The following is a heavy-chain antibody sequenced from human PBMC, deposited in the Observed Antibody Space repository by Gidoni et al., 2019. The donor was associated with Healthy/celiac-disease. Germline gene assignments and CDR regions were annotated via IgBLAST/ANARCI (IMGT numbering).Heavy chain of an antibody. V-gene: IGHV2-26*01. J-gene: IGHJ6*03. Sequence: QVTLKESGPVLVKPTETLTLTCTVSGFSLSNARMGVSWFRQPQGKALEWLEHIFSNDEKSYSTSLKSRLTISKDTSKSQVVLTMTNMDPVDTATYYCARVPPALGGAIFGVGHSYYYYMDVWGKGTTVTVSS. CDR1: GFSLSNARMG. D-gene: IGHD3-3*01. CDR2: IFSNDEK. CDR3: ARVPPALGGAIFGVGHSYYYYMDV.